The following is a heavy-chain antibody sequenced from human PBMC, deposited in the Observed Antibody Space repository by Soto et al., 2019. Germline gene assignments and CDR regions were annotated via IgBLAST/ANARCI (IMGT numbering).Heavy chain of an antibody. J-gene: IGHJ5*02. CDR1: GYTFTGYY. CDR3: ASEPDDYYDSSGPRWFDP. D-gene: IGHD3-22*01. CDR2: INPNSGGT. V-gene: IGHV1-2*04. Sequence: GASVKVSCKASGYTFTGYYMHWVRQAPGQGLEWMGWINPNSGGTNYAQKFQGWVTMTRDTSISTAYMGLSRLRSDDTAVYYCASEPDDYYDSSGPRWFDPRGQGTLVAVSS.